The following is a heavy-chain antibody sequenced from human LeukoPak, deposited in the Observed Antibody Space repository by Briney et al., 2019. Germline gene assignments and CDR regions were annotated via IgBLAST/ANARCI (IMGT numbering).Heavy chain of an antibody. V-gene: IGHV1-18*01. D-gene: IGHD1-20*01. CDR1: GYTFTTSA. CDR2: ISGYNGNT. CDR3: ARERLIDAVTGTPLSDY. J-gene: IGHJ4*02. Sequence: GASVKVSCKTSGYTFTTSAISWVRQAPGQGLEWMGWISGYNGNTHYIEKLQGRVTMTTDTSTSTAYMELRSLRPDDTAVYYCARERLIDAVTGTPLSDYWGQGTLVTVSS.